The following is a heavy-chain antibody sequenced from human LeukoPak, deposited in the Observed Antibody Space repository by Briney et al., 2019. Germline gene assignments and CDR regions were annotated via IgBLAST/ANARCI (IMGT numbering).Heavy chain of an antibody. V-gene: IGHV3-30-3*01. CDR3: ARDVKSILLIVVVVAATYYFDY. J-gene: IGHJ4*02. CDR2: ISYGGSNK. D-gene: IGHD2-15*01. CDR1: GFTFSSYA. Sequence: PGRSLRLSCAASGFTFSSYAMHWVRQAPGKGLEWVAVISYGGSNKYYADSVKGRFTISRDNSKNTLYLQMNSLRAEDTAVYYCARDVKSILLIVVVVAATYYFDYWGQGTLVTVSS.